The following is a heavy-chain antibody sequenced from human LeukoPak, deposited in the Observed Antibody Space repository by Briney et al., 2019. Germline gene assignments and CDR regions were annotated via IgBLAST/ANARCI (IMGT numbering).Heavy chain of an antibody. V-gene: IGHV4-34*01. CDR2: INHSGST. J-gene: IGHJ4*02. CDR1: GGSFSGYY. Sequence: PSETLSLTCAVYGGSFSGYYWSWIRQPPGKGLEWIGEINHSGSTNYNPSLKSRVTISVDTPKNQFSLKLSSVTAADTAVYYCARDRYSSSCIDYWGQGTLVTVSS. CDR3: ARDRYSSSCIDY. D-gene: IGHD6-6*01.